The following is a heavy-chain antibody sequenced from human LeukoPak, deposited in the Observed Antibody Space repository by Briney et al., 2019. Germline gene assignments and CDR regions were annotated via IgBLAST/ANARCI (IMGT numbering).Heavy chain of an antibody. CDR1: GLTFSNYC. CDR3: VKNSGWYRLDC. Sequence: GGSLRLSCAASGLTFSNYCMTWVRQAPGKGLEWVADIKEDGSEKYYVDSVKGRFTISRDNAKNSLFLQMDSLRSEDTAVYYCVKNSGWYRLDCWGQGTLVTVSS. CDR2: IKEDGSEK. D-gene: IGHD6-13*01. V-gene: IGHV3-7*03. J-gene: IGHJ4*02.